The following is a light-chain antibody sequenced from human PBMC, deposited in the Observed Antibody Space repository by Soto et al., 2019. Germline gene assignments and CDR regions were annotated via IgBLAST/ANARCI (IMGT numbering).Light chain of an antibody. V-gene: IGLV1-36*01. J-gene: IGLJ2*01. Sequence: QSVLTQPPSVSDAPRQRVTISCSGSSSNVGNNAVNWYQQLPGKAPKLLIYYDDLLPSGVSDRFSGSKSDTSASLAISGLQSEDEADYYCAVWDDSLNGVVFGGGTKLTVL. CDR2: YDD. CDR1: SSNVGNNA. CDR3: AVWDDSLNGVV.